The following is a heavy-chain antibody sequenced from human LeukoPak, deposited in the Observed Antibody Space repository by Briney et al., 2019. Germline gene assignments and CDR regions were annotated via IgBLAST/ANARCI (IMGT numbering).Heavy chain of an antibody. D-gene: IGHD6-13*01. Sequence: GGSLRLSCAASGFTFSTYWMSWVRQAPGKGLEWVANIKQDGSKKYYVDSVKGRFTISRDNAKNSLYLQMNSLRAEDTAMYYCARDSAGNDYWGQGTLVTVSS. CDR3: ARDSAGNDY. CDR1: GFTFSTYW. J-gene: IGHJ4*02. V-gene: IGHV3-7*01. CDR2: IKQDGSKK.